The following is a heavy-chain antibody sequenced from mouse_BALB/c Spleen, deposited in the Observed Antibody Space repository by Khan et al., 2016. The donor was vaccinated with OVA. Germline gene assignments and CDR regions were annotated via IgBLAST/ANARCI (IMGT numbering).Heavy chain of an antibody. CDR2: IYYSGTI. D-gene: IGHD1-1*01. J-gene: IGHJ1*01. CDR1: GISITTGNYR. Sequence: EVQLQESGPGLVKPSQTVSLTCTVTGISITTGNYRWSWIRQFPGNKLEWIGNIYYSGTITYNPSLTSRTTITRDTSKSQFFLVMNSLTAEDTATYFCARDYGSLYWYFNVWGAGTTVTVSS. V-gene: IGHV3-5*02. CDR3: ARDYGSLYWYFNV.